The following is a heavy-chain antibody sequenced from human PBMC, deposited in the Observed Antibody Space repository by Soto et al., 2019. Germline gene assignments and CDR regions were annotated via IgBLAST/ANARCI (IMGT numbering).Heavy chain of an antibody. V-gene: IGHV3-30*18. Sequence: GESLKISCAASGFTFSSYGMHWVRQAPGKGLEWVAVISYDGSNKYYTDSVKGRFTISRDNSKNTLYLQMNSLRAEDTAVYYCAKDKGGVRANYYYYGMDVWGQGTTVTVSS. CDR2: ISYDGSNK. D-gene: IGHD3-10*01. CDR1: GFTFSSYG. J-gene: IGHJ6*02. CDR3: AKDKGGVRANYYYYGMDV.